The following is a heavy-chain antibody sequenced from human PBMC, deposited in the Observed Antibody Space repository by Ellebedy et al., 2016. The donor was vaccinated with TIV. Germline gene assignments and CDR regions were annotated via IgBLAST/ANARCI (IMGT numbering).Heavy chain of an antibody. CDR1: GDTFTDYA. D-gene: IGHD1-1*01. CDR3: ARANDQDFDS. J-gene: IGHJ4*02. V-gene: IGHV1-46*01. CDR2: INPSGDDA. Sequence: ASVKVSCKASGDTFTDYAFSWVRQAPGQGLEWMGIINPSGDDANYTQKFQGRVTMTRDTSTSTVYMDLSSLTSEDTAIYYCARANDQDFDSWGQGTLVTVSS.